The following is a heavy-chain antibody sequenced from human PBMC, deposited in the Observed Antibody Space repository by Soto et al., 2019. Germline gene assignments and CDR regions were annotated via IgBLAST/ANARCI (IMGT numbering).Heavy chain of an antibody. V-gene: IGHV4-4*02. CDR2: IYHSGST. Sequence: SETLSLTCAVSGGSISSSNWWSWVRQPPGKGLEWIGEIYHSGSTNYNPSLKSRVTISVDTSKNQFSLKLTSVTASDTGLYYCARQRVVPATPTNWFDPWGQGTLVTVSS. J-gene: IGHJ5*02. D-gene: IGHD2-15*01. CDR1: GGSISSSNW. CDR3: ARQRVVPATPTNWFDP.